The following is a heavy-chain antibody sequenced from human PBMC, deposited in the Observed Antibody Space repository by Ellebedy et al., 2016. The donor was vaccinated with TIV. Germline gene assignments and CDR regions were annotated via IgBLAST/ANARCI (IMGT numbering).Heavy chain of an antibody. CDR3: AREKSGHKWNDGFDS. Sequence: GESLKISCAASGFRFSTHGMHWVRQAPGKGLEWVAVISSHGQTTYYADSVKGRFTISRDNSKDTLDLQMNSLRAEDTAVYYCAREKSGHKWNDGFDSWGQGTLVTVSS. CDR2: ISSHGQTT. J-gene: IGHJ4*02. D-gene: IGHD1-1*01. CDR1: GFRFSTHG. V-gene: IGHV3-30*03.